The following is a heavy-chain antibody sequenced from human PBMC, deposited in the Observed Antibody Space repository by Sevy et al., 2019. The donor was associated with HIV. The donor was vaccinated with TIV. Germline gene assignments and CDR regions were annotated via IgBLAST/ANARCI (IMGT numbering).Heavy chain of an antibody. CDR3: ARSPPVVVVPGAPSWFDP. V-gene: IGHV4-34*01. CDR1: DGSFSGYY. D-gene: IGHD2-2*01. J-gene: IGHJ5*02. Sequence: SETLSLTCAVHDGSFSGYYWNWIRQLPGKGLEWIGEINESGITYYNPSLKSRVTISVDTSKKQFSLKLQSVTAADTAVYFCARSPPVVVVPGAPSWFDPWGQGTLVTVSS. CDR2: INESGIT.